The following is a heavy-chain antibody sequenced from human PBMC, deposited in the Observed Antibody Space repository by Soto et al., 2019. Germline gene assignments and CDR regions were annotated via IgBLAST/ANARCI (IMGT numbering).Heavy chain of an antibody. CDR2: ISGSGGST. CDR3: AKGMAAAGSPNWFDP. J-gene: IGHJ5*02. Sequence: WWSLRLSCLASVFSFSRYAMTWVRQAPGKGLEWVSVISGSGGSTYYADSVKGRFTISRDNSKNTLYLQMNSLRAEDTAVYYCAKGMAAAGSPNWFDPWGQGTLVTVSS. D-gene: IGHD6-13*01. CDR1: VFSFSRYA. V-gene: IGHV3-23*01.